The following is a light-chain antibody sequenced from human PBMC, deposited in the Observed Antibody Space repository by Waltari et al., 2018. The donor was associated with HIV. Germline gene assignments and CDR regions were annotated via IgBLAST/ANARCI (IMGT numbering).Light chain of an antibody. Sequence: DIQMTQSPSTLSASVGDRVTISCRASQTISTWLAWYQQKPGKAPRFLIYEASSLKSGVPSRFSGSGSGTEFTLTISSLQPDDFATYYCQQYHTYPRTFGQGTKVDIK. J-gene: IGKJ1*01. CDR1: QTISTW. V-gene: IGKV1-5*03. CDR3: QQYHTYPRT. CDR2: EAS.